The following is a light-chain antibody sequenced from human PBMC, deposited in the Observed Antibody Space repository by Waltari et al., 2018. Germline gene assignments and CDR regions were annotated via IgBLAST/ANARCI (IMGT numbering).Light chain of an antibody. CDR3: CSYAGSYTWV. CDR1: RSDVGGYNY. V-gene: IGLV2-11*01. CDR2: DVS. Sequence: QSALTQPRSVSGSPGQSVTISCTGTRSDVGGYNYVPWYQQHPGKAPKLMIYDVSKRPSGVPDRFSGSKSGNTASLTISGLQAEDEADYYCCSYAGSYTWVFGGGTKLTVL. J-gene: IGLJ3*02.